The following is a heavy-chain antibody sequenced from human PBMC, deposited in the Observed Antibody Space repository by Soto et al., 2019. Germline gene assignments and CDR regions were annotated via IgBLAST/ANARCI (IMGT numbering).Heavy chain of an antibody. CDR3: ERAGVGGSYYEGSFDI. D-gene: IGHD1-26*01. V-gene: IGHV3-13*01. CDR1: GFTFSSYD. Sequence: GESLRLSCAASGFTFSSYDMHWVRQATGKGLEWVSAIGTAGDTDYPGSGKGRFTISREDAKNSLYRQMNRLRAGDTAVDDCERAGVGGSYYEGSFDIWGQGTMVTVSS. CDR2: IGTAGDT. J-gene: IGHJ3*02.